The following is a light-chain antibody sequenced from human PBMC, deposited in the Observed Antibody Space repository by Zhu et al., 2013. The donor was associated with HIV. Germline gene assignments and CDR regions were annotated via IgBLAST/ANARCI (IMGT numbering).Light chain of an antibody. V-gene: IGLV1-40*01. CDR1: SSNIGAKYD. J-gene: IGLJ2*01. CDR2: TNN. CDR3: QSYASSLSGSVV. Sequence: QSVLTQPPSVSGAPGQTVTISCTGNSSNIGAKYDVQWYQLLPGVAPKLLIYTNNNRPSGVPDRFSGSKSGASASLAITGLQAEDEADYYCQSYASSLSGSVVFGGGTKLTVL.